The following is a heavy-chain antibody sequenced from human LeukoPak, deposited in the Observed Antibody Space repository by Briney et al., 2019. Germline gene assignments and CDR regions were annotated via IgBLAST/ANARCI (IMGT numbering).Heavy chain of an antibody. Sequence: SETLSLTCTVSGGSISSGSYYWSWIRQPAGKGLEWIGRIYTSGSTNYNPSLKSRVTISVDTSKNQFSLKLSSVTAADTAVYYCARDLGDFGVAPESDYWGQGTLVTVSS. CDR1: GGSISSGSYY. J-gene: IGHJ4*02. CDR3: ARDLGDFGVAPESDY. V-gene: IGHV4-61*02. D-gene: IGHD3-3*01. CDR2: IYTSGST.